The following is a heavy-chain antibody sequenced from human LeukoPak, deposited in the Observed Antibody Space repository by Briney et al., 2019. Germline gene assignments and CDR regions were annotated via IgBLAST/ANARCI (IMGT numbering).Heavy chain of an antibody. CDR3: ARDKGGSGWLHYNYYYMDV. CDR1: GYTFTSYG. D-gene: IGHD6-19*01. CDR2: ISAYNGNT. V-gene: IGHV1-18*01. J-gene: IGHJ6*03. Sequence: ASVKVPCKASGYTFTSYGISWVRQAPGQGLEWMGWISAYNGNTNYAQKLQGRVTMTTDTSTSTAYMELRSLRSDDTAVYYCARDKGGSGWLHYNYYYMDVWGKGTTVTVSS.